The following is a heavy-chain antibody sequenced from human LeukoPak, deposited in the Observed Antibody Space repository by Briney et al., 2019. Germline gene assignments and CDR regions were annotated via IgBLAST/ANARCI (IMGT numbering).Heavy chain of an antibody. CDR3: ARGRDSSGYYVSY. D-gene: IGHD3-22*01. CDR2: INHSGST. Sequence: PSETLSLTCADYGGSFSGYYWSWIRQPPGKGLEWIGEINHSGSTNYNPSLKSRVTISVDTSKNQFSLKLSSVTAADTAVYYCARGRDSSGYYVSYWGQGTLVTVSS. CDR1: GGSFSGYY. J-gene: IGHJ4*02. V-gene: IGHV4-34*01.